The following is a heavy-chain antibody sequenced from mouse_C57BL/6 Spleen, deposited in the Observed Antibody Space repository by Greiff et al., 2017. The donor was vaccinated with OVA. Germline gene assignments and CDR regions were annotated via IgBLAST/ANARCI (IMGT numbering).Heavy chain of an antibody. CDR3: ARDYGSSYPSYWYFDV. CDR1: GYTFTSYW. CDR2: IHPNSGST. D-gene: IGHD1-1*01. V-gene: IGHV1-64*01. Sequence: QVQLQQPGAELVKPGASVQLSCKASGYTFTSYWMHWVKQRPGQGLEWIGMIHPNSGSTNYNEKFKSKATLTVDKSSSTAYMQLSSLTSEDSAVYYCARDYGSSYPSYWYFDVWGTGTTVTVSS. J-gene: IGHJ1*03.